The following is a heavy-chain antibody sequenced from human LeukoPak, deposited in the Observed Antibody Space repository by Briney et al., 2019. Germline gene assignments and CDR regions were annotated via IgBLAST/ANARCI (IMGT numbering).Heavy chain of an antibody. CDR3: ARARPLDY. Sequence: PGGSLRLSCAASGFTFSDYGMNWVRQAPGKGLEWVSYISSSPINIYYADSVRGRFTISRDNAKNSVFLQMNSLRGEDTAVYYCARARPLDYWGQGTLVTVSS. V-gene: IGHV3-48*03. CDR1: GFTFSDYG. CDR2: ISSSPINI. J-gene: IGHJ4*02.